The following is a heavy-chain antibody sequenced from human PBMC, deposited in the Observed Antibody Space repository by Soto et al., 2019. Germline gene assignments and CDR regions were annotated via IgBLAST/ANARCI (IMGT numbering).Heavy chain of an antibody. J-gene: IGHJ4*02. CDR3: EKGYYDILTGYLGEFDY. CDR1: GGSISSYY. Sequence: SETLSLTCTVSGGSISSYYWSWIRQPPGKGLEWIGYIYYSGSTNYNPSLKSRVTISVDTSKNQFSLKLSSVTAADTAVYYCEKGYYDILTGYLGEFDYWGQGTLVNVSS. D-gene: IGHD3-9*01. CDR2: IYYSGST. V-gene: IGHV4-59*01.